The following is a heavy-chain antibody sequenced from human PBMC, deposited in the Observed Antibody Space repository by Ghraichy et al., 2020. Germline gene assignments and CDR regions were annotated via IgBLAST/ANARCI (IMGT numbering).Heavy chain of an antibody. CDR3: ARFGASDPKFDY. D-gene: IGHD3-16*01. CDR1: GGSITTSGYY. CDR2: LYYSENT. V-gene: IGHV4-39*01. J-gene: IGHJ4*02. Sequence: SETLSLTCTVSGGSITTSGYYWGWIRQPPGKGLEWIGRLYYSENTHYNPSLKSRLTISVDTSKNQFSLRLTSVTAADTAVYYCARFGASDPKFDYWGQGTLVTVSS.